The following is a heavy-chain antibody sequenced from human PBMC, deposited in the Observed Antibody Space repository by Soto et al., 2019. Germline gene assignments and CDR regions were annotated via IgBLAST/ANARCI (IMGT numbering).Heavy chain of an antibody. Sequence: PGGSLRLSCAASGFTFSSYWMHWARQAPGKGLVWVSRINSDGSSTSYADSVKGRFTISRDNAKNTLYLQMNSLRAEDTAVYYCAARLGYCSSTSCPADGVDYWGQGTLVTVSS. CDR2: INSDGSST. D-gene: IGHD2-2*01. CDR1: GFTFSSYW. V-gene: IGHV3-74*01. J-gene: IGHJ4*02. CDR3: AARLGYCSSTSCPADGVDY.